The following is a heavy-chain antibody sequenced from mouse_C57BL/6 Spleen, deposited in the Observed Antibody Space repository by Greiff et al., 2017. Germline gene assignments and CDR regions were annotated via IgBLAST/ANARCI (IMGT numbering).Heavy chain of an antibody. V-gene: IGHV1-69*01. J-gene: IGHJ2*01. D-gene: IGHD4-1*01. CDR1: GYTFTSYW. CDR3: ARKGGNWAFFDY. CDR2: IDPSDSYT. Sequence: QVQLQQPGAELVMPGASVKLSCKASGYTFTSYWMHWVKQRPGQGLEWIGEIDPSDSYTNYNQKFKGKSTLTVDKSSSTAYRQLSSLTSEDSAVYYCARKGGNWAFFDYWGQGTTLTVSS.